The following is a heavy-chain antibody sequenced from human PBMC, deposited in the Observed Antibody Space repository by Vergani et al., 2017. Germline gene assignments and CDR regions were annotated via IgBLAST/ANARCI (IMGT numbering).Heavy chain of an antibody. D-gene: IGHD3-22*01. CDR1: GGSISSYY. Sequence: QVQLQESGPGLVKPSETLSLTCTVSGGSISSYYWSWIRQPPGKGLEWIGYIYYSGSTNYNPSLKSRVTISVDTSKNHFSLKLSSVTAADTAVYYCARAPSSGYYYFDYWGQGTLVTVSS. CDR3: ARAPSSGYYYFDY. V-gene: IGHV4-59*01. CDR2: IYYSGST. J-gene: IGHJ4*02.